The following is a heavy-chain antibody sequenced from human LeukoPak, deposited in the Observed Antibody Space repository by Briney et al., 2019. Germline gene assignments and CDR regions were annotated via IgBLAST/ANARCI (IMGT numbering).Heavy chain of an antibody. Sequence: GGSLRLSCAASGFTFSSYSMNWVRQAPGKGLEWASYISSSSSTIHYADSVKGRFTISRDNAKNSLYLQMNSLRAEDTAVYYCARGGTDGILTGYYKGWFDPWGQGTLVTVSS. CDR3: ARGGTDGILTGYYKGWFDP. V-gene: IGHV3-48*01. CDR1: GFTFSSYS. CDR2: ISSSSSTI. D-gene: IGHD3-9*01. J-gene: IGHJ5*02.